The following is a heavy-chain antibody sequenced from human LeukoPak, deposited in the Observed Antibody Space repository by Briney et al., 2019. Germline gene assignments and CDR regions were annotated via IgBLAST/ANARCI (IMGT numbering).Heavy chain of an antibody. Sequence: GGSLRLSCAASAFTFSNYNMNWVRQAPGKGLEWVSSITSSGSYIYYADSVKGRFTISRDNAKDSLYLQLNSLRAEDTAVYYCARDPYSGSYSDYYYYMDVWGKGTTVTVSS. CDR3: ARDPYSGSYSDYYYYMDV. CDR1: AFTFSNYN. V-gene: IGHV3-21*01. J-gene: IGHJ6*03. CDR2: ITSSGSYI. D-gene: IGHD1-26*01.